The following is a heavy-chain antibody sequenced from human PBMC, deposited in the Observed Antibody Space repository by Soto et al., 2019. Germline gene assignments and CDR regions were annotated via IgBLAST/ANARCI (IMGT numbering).Heavy chain of an antibody. CDR2: IYYSGST. V-gene: IGHV4-61*08. Sequence: PSETLSLTCTVSGGSISSGGYYWSWIRQHPGKGLEWIGYIYYSGSTNYNPSLKSRVTISVDTSKNQFSLKLSSVTAADTAVYYCARYNYDILTGYLDYWGQGTLVTVSS. J-gene: IGHJ4*02. CDR3: ARYNYDILTGYLDY. CDR1: GGSISSGGYY. D-gene: IGHD3-9*01.